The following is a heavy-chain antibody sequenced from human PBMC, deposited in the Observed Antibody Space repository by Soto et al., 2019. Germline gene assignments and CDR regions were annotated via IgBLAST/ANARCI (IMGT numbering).Heavy chain of an antibody. Sequence: PGGSLRLSCAASGFTFSSYGMHWVRQAPGKGLEWVAVIWYDGSNKHYVDSVRGRFTISRDNSKNTLYLQMNSLRAEDTAVYFCARDRRSMNYYDSSGYYFDYWGQGTLVTVSS. J-gene: IGHJ4*02. CDR2: IWYDGSNK. CDR3: ARDRRSMNYYDSSGYYFDY. CDR1: GFTFSSYG. D-gene: IGHD3-22*01. V-gene: IGHV3-33*01.